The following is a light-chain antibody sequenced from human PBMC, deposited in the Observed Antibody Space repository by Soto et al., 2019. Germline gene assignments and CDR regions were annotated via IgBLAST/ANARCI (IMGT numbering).Light chain of an antibody. V-gene: IGLV2-14*01. CDR3: SSYTGTSTLV. CDR1: TSDVIDYKY. J-gene: IGLJ2*01. CDR2: EVS. Sequence: QSVLTQPASVSGSPGQSITISCTGTTSDVIDYKYVYWYQQHPAKAPKLMIYEVSNRPSGVSNRFSGAKSGNTASLTISGLQAEDEVDYYCSSYTGTSTLVFGGGTKVTVL.